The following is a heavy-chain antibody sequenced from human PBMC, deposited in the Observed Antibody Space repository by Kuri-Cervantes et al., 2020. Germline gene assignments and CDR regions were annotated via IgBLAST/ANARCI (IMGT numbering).Heavy chain of an antibody. CDR1: GFTFSSYG. Sequence: GESLKISCAASGFTFSSYGMHWVRQAPGKGLEWVAFIRYDGSNKYYADSVKGRFTISRDNSKNTLYLQMNSLRAEDTAVYYCAKDVILSAPWWYFDLWGRGTLVTVSS. CDR3: AKDVILSAPWWYFDL. J-gene: IGHJ2*01. D-gene: IGHD2/OR15-2a*01. V-gene: IGHV3-30*02. CDR2: IRYDGSNK.